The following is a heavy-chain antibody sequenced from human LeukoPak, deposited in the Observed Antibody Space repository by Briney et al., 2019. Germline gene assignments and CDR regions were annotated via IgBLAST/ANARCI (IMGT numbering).Heavy chain of an antibody. J-gene: IGHJ4*02. D-gene: IGHD2-2*01. Sequence: HPGGSLRLSCAASGFTFDDYGMSWVRQAPGKGLEWVGFIRSKAYGGTTEYAASVKGRFTISRDDSKSIAYLQMNSLKTEDTAVYYCTRDGGQYQLQTDYWGQGTLVTVSS. CDR1: GFTFDDYG. CDR3: TRDGGQYQLQTDY. CDR2: IRSKAYGGTT. V-gene: IGHV3-49*04.